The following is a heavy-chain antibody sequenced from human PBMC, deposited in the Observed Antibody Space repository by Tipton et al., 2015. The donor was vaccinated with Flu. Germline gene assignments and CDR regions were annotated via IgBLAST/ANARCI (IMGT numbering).Heavy chain of an antibody. CDR1: GDSIDSRYY. CDR3: ARGRRAVDY. Sequence: TLSLTCSVSGDSIDSRYYWAWIRQPPGKGLEWIGNIHREGTPYYNPSLKSRVTISVDTSKNQFSLKLSSVTAADTAVYYCARGRRAVDYWGQGTLVTVSS. CDR2: IHREGTP. J-gene: IGHJ4*02. D-gene: IGHD5-24*01. V-gene: IGHV4-38-2*02.